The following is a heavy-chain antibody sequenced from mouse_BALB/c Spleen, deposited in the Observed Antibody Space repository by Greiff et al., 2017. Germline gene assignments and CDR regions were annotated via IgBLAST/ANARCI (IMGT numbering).Heavy chain of an antibody. V-gene: IGHV1-4*02. CDR1: GYTFTSYT. J-gene: IGHJ3*01. CDR3: ARSGYRWFAY. Sequence: AAELARPGASVKMSCKASGYTFTSYTMHWVKQRPGQGLEWIGYINPSSGYTEYNQKFKDKTTLTADKSSSTAYMQLSSLTSEDSAVYYCARSGYRWFAYWGQGTLVTVSA. D-gene: IGHD3-1*01. CDR2: INPSSGYT.